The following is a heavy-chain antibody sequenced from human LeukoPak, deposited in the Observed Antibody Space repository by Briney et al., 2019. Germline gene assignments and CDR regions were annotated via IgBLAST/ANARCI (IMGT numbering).Heavy chain of an antibody. CDR3: ARGGSGSYFSWLDP. J-gene: IGHJ5*02. D-gene: IGHD3-10*01. Sequence: GASVKVSCKASGYTFTNYGISWLRQAPGQGLEWMGWINPNSGGTNYAQKFQGRVTMTRDTSISTAYMELSRLRSDDTAVYYCARGGSGSYFSWLDPWGQGTLVTVSS. CDR1: GYTFTNYG. CDR2: INPNSGGT. V-gene: IGHV1-2*02.